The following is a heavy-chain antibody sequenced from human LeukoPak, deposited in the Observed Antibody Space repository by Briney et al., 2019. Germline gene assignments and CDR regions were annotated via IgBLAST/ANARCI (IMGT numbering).Heavy chain of an antibody. CDR3: ARDAGGRTQREGWFDP. J-gene: IGHJ5*02. V-gene: IGHV3-21*01. CDR2: ISTNSGYI. Sequence: GSLRLSCAASGFTFSSYNLNWVRQAPGKGLEWVSSISTNSGYIYYADSVRGRFTISRDNAKNSLYLQMKSLRVEDTGVYYCARDAGGRTQREGWFDPWGQGTLVTVSS. CDR1: GFTFSSYN. D-gene: IGHD1-26*01.